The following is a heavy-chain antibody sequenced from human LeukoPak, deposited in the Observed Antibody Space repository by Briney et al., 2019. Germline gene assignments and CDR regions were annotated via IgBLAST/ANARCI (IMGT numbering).Heavy chain of an antibody. CDR3: ARDGYYGSGSYYLIDY. Sequence: GASVKVSCKASDYTFTNYGITWVRQAPGRGLEWMGWISPFNGNTNSAQKLQDRVTMTTDPSTSTAYMELRSLRSDDTAIYYCARDGYYGSGSYYLIDYWGQGSLVTVSS. V-gene: IGHV1-18*04. CDR1: DYTFTNYG. J-gene: IGHJ4*02. CDR2: ISPFNGNT. D-gene: IGHD3-10*01.